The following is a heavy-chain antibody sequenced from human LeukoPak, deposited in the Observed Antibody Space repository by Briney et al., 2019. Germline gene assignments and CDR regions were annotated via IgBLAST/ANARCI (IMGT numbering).Heavy chain of an antibody. CDR2: IFPSGGEI. CDR1: GFTFSNYW. D-gene: IGHD2-15*01. CDR3: AKHGDIAVAVAGFDY. J-gene: IGHJ4*02. V-gene: IGHV3-23*01. Sequence: GGSLRLSCAASGFTFSNYWMHWVRQDPGKGLVWVSSIFPSGGEIHYADSVRGRFTISRDNSKSTLSLQMNSLRAEDTAVYYCAKHGDIAVAVAGFDYWGQGTLVTVSS.